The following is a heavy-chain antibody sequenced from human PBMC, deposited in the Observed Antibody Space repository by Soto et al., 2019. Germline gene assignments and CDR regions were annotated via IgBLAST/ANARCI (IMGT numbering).Heavy chain of an antibody. CDR1: GFTFRDYG. V-gene: IGHV3-33*01. CDR2: IYYDGSGS. D-gene: IGHD2-15*01. Sequence: QVQLVESGGGVVQPGGSLRLSCEASGFTFRDYGFHWVRQAPGKGLEWVAVIYYDGSGSDYEDSVRGRFIFSRDISTNTLYLQMNSHRAEDTAVYYCVRDDCSGGTCYGGYWGQGTLVTVSS. CDR3: VRDDCSGGTCYGGY. J-gene: IGHJ4*02.